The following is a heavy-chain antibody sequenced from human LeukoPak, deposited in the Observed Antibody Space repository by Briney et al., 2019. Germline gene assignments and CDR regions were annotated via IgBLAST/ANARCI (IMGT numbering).Heavy chain of an antibody. J-gene: IGHJ4*02. CDR2: IYYSGST. Sequence: SETLSLTCTVSGGSISSSSYYWGWIRQPPGKGLEWIGSIYYSGSTYYNPSLKSRVTISVDTSKNQFSLKLSSVTAADTAVYYCARDFDEDVSGHFDLWGQGTLVTVSS. D-gene: IGHD5/OR15-5a*01. CDR3: ARDFDEDVSGHFDL. V-gene: IGHV4-39*02. CDR1: GGSISSSSYY.